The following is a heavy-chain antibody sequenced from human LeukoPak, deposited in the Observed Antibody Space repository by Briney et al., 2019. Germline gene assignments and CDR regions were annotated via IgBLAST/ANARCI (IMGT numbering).Heavy chain of an antibody. J-gene: IGHJ6*02. V-gene: IGHV3-7*01. D-gene: IGHD3-10*01. CDR2: IKQDGSEK. CDR1: GFTFSSYW. CDR3: ARDSWFGEGYYYGMDV. Sequence: GGSLRLSCAASGFTFSSYWMSWVRQAPGKGLEWVANIKQDGSEKYYVDSVKGRFTISRDNAKNSLYLQMNSLRAEDTAVYYCARDSWFGEGYYYGMDVWGQGTTVTVSS.